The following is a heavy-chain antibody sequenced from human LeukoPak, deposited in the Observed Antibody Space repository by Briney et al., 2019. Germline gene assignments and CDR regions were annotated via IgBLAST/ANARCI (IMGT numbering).Heavy chain of an antibody. V-gene: IGHV3-21*01. CDR1: GFTFSSYS. CDR2: ISSSSSYI. CDR3: AREANIFRHYYDSSGYPDY. J-gene: IGHJ4*02. D-gene: IGHD3-22*01. Sequence: GGSLRLSCAASGFTFSSYSMNWVRQAPGKGLEWVSSISSSSSYIYYADSVKGRSTISRDNAKNSLYLQMNSLRAEDTAVYYCAREANIFRHYYDSSGYPDYWGQGTLVTVSS.